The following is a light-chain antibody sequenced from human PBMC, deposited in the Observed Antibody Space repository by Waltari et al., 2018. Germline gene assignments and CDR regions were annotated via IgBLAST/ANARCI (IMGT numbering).Light chain of an antibody. Sequence: EIVLTQSPGTLSLSPGERVTLSCRASQSVSRTLAWYQQKPCQAPRLLIYGASIRATGIPDRVSGSGSGTDFSLTISRLEPEDFAVYYCQHYRSLPVTFGQGTKVEIK. J-gene: IGKJ1*01. CDR3: QHYRSLPVT. CDR2: GAS. CDR1: QSVSRT. V-gene: IGKV3-20*01.